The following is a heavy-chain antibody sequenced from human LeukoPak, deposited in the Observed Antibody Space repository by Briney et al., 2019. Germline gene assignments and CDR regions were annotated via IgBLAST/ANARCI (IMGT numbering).Heavy chain of an antibody. CDR1: GYTFTSYG. J-gene: IGHJ4*02. V-gene: IGHV1-18*01. CDR2: ISAYNGNT. Sequence: GASVKVSCKASGYTFTSYGISWVRQAPGQGLEWMGWISAYNGNTNYAQKLQGRATMTTDTSTSTAYMELRSLRSDDTAVYYCARDPYYGSGDGYPPFDYWGQGTLVTVSS. D-gene: IGHD3-10*01. CDR3: ARDPYYGSGDGYPPFDY.